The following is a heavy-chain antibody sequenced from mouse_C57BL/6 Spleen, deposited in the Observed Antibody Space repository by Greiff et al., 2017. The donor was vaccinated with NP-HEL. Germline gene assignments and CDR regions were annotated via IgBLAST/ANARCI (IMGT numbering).Heavy chain of an antibody. J-gene: IGHJ4*01. CDR3: ARYMGGYLYAMDY. CDR2: IRNKANGYTT. D-gene: IGHD2-2*01. Sequence: EVKLVESGGGLVQPGGSLSLSCAASGFTFTDYYMSWVRQPPGKALEWLGFIRNKANGYTTEYSASVKGRFTISRDNSQSILYLQMNALRAEDSATYYCARYMGGYLYAMDYWGQGTSVTVSS. CDR1: GFTFTDYY. V-gene: IGHV7-3*01.